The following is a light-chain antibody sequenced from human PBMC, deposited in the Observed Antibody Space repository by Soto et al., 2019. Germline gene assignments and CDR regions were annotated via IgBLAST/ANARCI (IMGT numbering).Light chain of an antibody. J-gene: IGLJ1*01. V-gene: IGLV2-11*01. CDR2: DVS. CDR1: SSDVGGYNY. Sequence: QSALTQPRSVSGSPGQSVTISCTGTSSDVGGYNYVSWYQQHPGKAPKLMIYDVSKRPSGVPDRFSGSKSVTTASLTISGLQAEDEADYYCCSYAGSYTYVFGTGTKVTVL. CDR3: CSYAGSYTYV.